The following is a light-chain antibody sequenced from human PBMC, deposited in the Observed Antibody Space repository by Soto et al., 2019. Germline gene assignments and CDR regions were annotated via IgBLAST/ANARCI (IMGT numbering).Light chain of an antibody. CDR1: QTISGW. CDR3: QQYADYSWT. Sequence: DIPMTQSPSTLSASVGDRVTITCRASQTISGWLAWFQQKPGKAPNLLIYGVSSVESGVPSRFSGSGSGTTFTLTISNLQPDDFATYYCQQYADYSWTFGQGTKVESK. J-gene: IGKJ1*01. V-gene: IGKV1-5*03. CDR2: GVS.